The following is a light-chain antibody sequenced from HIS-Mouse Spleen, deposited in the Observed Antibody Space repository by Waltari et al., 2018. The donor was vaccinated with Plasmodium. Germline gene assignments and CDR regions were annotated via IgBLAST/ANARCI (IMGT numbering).Light chain of an antibody. CDR3: QQSYSTWT. CDR1: QRISNY. J-gene: IGKJ1*01. CDR2: AAS. Sequence: DIQMTQSPSSLSASVGDRVPITCRTSQRISNYLNWYQQKPGKAPKLLIYAASSLQSGVPLRLSGSGSGTDFTLTISSLQPEDFATYYCQQSYSTWTFGQGTKVEIK. V-gene: IGKV1-39*01.